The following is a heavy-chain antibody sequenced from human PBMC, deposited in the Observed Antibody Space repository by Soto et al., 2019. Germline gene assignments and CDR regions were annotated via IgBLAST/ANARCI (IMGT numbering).Heavy chain of an antibody. Sequence: QVQLVESGGGVVQPGRSLRLSCAASGFTFSSYGMHWVRQAPGKGLEWVAVIWYDGSNKYYADSVKGRFTISRDNSKNTLYLQMNSLRAEDTAVYYCARDGGGSCYLEWCYFAYWGQGTLVTVSS. CDR1: GFTFSSYG. CDR2: IWYDGSNK. CDR3: ARDGGGSCYLEWCYFAY. J-gene: IGHJ4*02. D-gene: IGHD2-15*01. V-gene: IGHV3-33*01.